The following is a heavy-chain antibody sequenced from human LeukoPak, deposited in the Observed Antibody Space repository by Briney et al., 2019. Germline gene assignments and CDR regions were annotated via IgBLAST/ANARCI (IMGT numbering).Heavy chain of an antibody. CDR3: ARPRGGYYDSSGLDAFDI. CDR2: IYSGGST. J-gene: IGHJ3*02. CDR1: GFTVSSNY. V-gene: IGHV3-66*02. Sequence: GGSLRLSCAASGFTVSSNYMSWVRQAPGKGLEWVSVIYSGGSTYYADSVKGRFTISRDNSKNTLYLQMNSLRAEDTAMCYCARPRGGYYDSSGLDAFDIWGQGTMVTVSS. D-gene: IGHD3-22*01.